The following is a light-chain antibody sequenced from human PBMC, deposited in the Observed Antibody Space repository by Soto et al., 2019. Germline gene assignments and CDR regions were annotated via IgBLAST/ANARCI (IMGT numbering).Light chain of an antibody. J-gene: IGKJ4*01. CDR3: QQANSFPLT. CDR1: KGISSW. CDR2: DAS. V-gene: IGKV1-12*01. Sequence: DIEMTLSPSSMSASVGDRVTITCRASKGISSWLAWYQQKPEKAPKLVIYDASSLQSGVPSRFSGSGSGTDFTLTISSLQPEDFATYYCQQANSFPLTFGGGTTVDIK.